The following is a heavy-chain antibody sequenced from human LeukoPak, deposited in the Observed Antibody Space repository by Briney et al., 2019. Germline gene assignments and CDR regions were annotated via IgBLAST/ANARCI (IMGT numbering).Heavy chain of an antibody. J-gene: IGHJ4*02. CDR3: ARGPEYSSGWYGGY. D-gene: IGHD6-19*01. CDR2: ISSSGSTI. Sequence: GGSLRLSCAASGFTFSSYEMNWVRQAPGKGLEWISYISSSGSTIYYADSVKGRFTISRDNAKNSLYLQMNSLRAEDTAVYYCARGPEYSSGWYGGYWCQGALASVSS. CDR1: GFTFSSYE. V-gene: IGHV3-48*03.